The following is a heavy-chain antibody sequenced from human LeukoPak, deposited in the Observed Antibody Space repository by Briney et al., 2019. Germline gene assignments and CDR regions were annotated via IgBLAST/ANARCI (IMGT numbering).Heavy chain of an antibody. Sequence: GGSLRLSCAAPGFTFSSYAMHWVRQAPGKGLEWVAVISYDGSNKYYADSVKGRFTISRDNSKNTLYLQMNSLRAEDTAVYYCARDSGSSGWYPDHWGQGTLVIVSS. CDR2: ISYDGSNK. CDR1: GFTFSSYA. J-gene: IGHJ5*02. CDR3: ARDSGSSGWYPDH. V-gene: IGHV3-30-3*01. D-gene: IGHD6-19*01.